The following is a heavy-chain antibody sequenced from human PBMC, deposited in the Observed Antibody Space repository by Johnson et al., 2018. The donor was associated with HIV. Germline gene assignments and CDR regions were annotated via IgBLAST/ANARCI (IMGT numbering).Heavy chain of an antibody. CDR2: ISGSGSTL. D-gene: IGHD4-23*01. J-gene: IGHJ3*02. Sequence: QVQLVESGGGLVKPGGSLRLSCAASGITFSDYYMSWIRQAPGKGLEWVSYISGSGSTLYYADSVKGRFTISRDNAKNSLYLQMNSLRAEDTAVYYCAREQYGGNSNAGDGFDIWGQGTMVTVSS. V-gene: IGHV3-11*04. CDR3: AREQYGGNSNAGDGFDI. CDR1: GITFSDYY.